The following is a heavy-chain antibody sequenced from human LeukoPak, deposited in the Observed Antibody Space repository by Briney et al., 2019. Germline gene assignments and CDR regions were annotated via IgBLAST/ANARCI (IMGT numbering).Heavy chain of an antibody. D-gene: IGHD6-19*01. V-gene: IGHV4-39*01. CDR3: AKPKPSSAWLYYFDY. J-gene: IGHJ4*02. Sequence: ADPVSLMCTLWGRSNSSSCYYWGLIHQPPGEGLEWIGSIYYSASTYYNPSLNSRVTLSVDTSENQFSLQLSSVTAADTAVYYCAKPKPSSAWLYYFDYWGQGTLVTVSS. CDR2: IYYSAST. CDR1: GRSNSSSCYY.